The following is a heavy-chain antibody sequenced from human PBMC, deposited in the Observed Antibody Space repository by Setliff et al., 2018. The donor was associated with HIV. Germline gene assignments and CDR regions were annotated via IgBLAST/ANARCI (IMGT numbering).Heavy chain of an antibody. V-gene: IGHV4-39*01. CDR2: LFYNGNT. CDR1: GGSISNNSYY. Sequence: SETLSLTCTVSGGSISNNSYYWGWVRQPPGKGLELIGNLFYNGNTYYNPSLKSRVTISVDTSKNQFSLKLSPVTAADTAVYYCIIAYSSGWLAPMGFDSWGQGTLVTVSS. CDR3: IIAYSSGWLAPMGFDS. J-gene: IGHJ4*02. D-gene: IGHD6-19*01.